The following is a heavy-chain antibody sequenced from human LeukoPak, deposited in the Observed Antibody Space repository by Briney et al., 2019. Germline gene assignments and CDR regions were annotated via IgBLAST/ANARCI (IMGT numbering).Heavy chain of an antibody. CDR1: GGSTNDYY. CDR2: IYYRGTT. Sequence: SETLSLTCTVSGGSTNDYYWNWIRQPPGEGLEWIGYIYYRGTTNYNPSLNSRVTISLDSSKNQFFLKLSSVTAADTAVYYCARGPPRTGRERYFDAWGQGTLVSVSS. V-gene: IGHV4-59*01. J-gene: IGHJ4*02. CDR3: ARGPPRTGRERYFDA. D-gene: IGHD1-1*01.